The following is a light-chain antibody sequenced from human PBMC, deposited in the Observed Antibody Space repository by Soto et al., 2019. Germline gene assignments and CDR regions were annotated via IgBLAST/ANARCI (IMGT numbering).Light chain of an antibody. CDR2: STS. V-gene: IGKV3-20*01. CDR3: QQFGISPSMYS. CDR1: QSVSRRY. J-gene: IGKJ2*03. Sequence: DTVLTQSPGTLSLSPGERATLSCRASQSVSRRYLAWYQQKPGQAPRLLIYSTSSRATGIPDRFSGSGSGTDFTLTISRLEPEDFAVYYCQQFGISPSMYSFGQGTKLEIK.